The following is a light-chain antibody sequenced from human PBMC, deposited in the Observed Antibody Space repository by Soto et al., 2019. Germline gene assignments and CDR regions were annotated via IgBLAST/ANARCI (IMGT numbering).Light chain of an antibody. J-gene: IGKJ1*01. CDR3: QQYGNSAWT. V-gene: IGKV3-20*01. Sequence: EIVMTQSPATLSVSPGQGATLSCRASQSASTNLAWYQQKPGQAPRLLIYYTSTRATGFPDRFSGSGSGTDFTLTISRLEPEDFAVYYCQQYGNSAWTFGQGTKVDI. CDR1: QSASTN. CDR2: YTS.